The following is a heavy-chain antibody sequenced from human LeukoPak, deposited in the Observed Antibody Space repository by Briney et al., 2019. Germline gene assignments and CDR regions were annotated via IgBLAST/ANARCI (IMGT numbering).Heavy chain of an antibody. V-gene: IGHV3-15*07. J-gene: IGHJ4*02. CDR1: GFTFSGYW. CDR2: IKSKTDGGTT. Sequence: GSLRLSCAASGFTFSGYWMHWVRQAPGKGLEWVGRIKSKTDGGTTDYAAPVKGRFTISRDDSKNTLYLQMNSLKTEDTAVYYCSTTYYYDSSEGYWGQGTLVTVSS. CDR3: STTYYYDSSEGY. D-gene: IGHD3-22*01.